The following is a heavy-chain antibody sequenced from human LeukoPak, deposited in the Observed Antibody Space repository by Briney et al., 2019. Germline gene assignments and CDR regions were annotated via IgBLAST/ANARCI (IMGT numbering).Heavy chain of an antibody. V-gene: IGHV1-2*02. CDR3: ARMDSSSWSTDH. CDR2: INSNSGGT. Sequence: ASVKVSCKTSGYRFTANSIHWVRQAPGQGLEWMGWINSNSGGTNSAQKFQGRVTMTRDTFISTAYMELNSLTSDDTAVYYCARMDSSSWSTDHWGQGTLVTVSS. D-gene: IGHD6-13*01. CDR1: GYRFTANS. J-gene: IGHJ4*02.